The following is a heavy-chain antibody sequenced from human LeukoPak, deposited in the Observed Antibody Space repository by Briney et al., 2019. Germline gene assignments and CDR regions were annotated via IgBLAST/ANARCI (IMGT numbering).Heavy chain of an antibody. CDR2: ISSSSSYI. V-gene: IGHV3-21*01. CDR3: ARAELLWFGELFPFDY. J-gene: IGHJ4*02. Sequence: PGGSLRLSCAASGFTFSSYSMNWVRQAPGKGLEWVSSISSSSSYIYYADSVKGRFTISRDNAKNSLYLQMNSLRAEDTAVYYCARAELLWFGELFPFDYWGQGTLVTVSS. D-gene: IGHD3-10*01. CDR1: GFTFSSYS.